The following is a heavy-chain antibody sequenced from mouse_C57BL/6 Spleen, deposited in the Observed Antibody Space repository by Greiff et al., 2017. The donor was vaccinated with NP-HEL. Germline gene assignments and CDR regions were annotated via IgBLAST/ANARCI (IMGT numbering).Heavy chain of an antibody. D-gene: IGHD2-2*01. CDR3: AREGYDSYAMDY. J-gene: IGHJ4*01. CDR1: GYAFTNYL. V-gene: IGHV1-54*01. Sequence: VQLQQSGAELVRPGTSVKVSCKASGYAFTNYLIEWVKQRPGQGLEWIGVINPGSGGTNYNEKFKGKATLTADKSSSTAYMQLSSLTSEDSAVYFCAREGYDSYAMDYWGQGTSVTVSS. CDR2: INPGSGGT.